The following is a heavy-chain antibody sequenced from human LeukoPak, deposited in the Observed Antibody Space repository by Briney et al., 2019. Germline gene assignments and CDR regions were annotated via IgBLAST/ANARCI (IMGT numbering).Heavy chain of an antibody. J-gene: IGHJ6*02. Sequence: GGSLRLSCAASGFNFTNYNMNWVRQAPGKGLEWVSYISSSGDTIYYADPVKGRFTISRDNAKNSLYLQMNSLRGEDTAVYYCARVSHMAAAFSLLYHNYGMDVWGQGTTVTVSS. V-gene: IGHV3-48*04. CDR1: GFNFTNYN. D-gene: IGHD6-13*01. CDR2: ISSSGDTI. CDR3: ARVSHMAAAFSLLYHNYGMDV.